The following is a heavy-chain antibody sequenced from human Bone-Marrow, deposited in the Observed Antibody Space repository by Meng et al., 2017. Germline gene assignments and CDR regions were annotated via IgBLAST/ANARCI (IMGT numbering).Heavy chain of an antibody. CDR3: ARDLTGDEDY. Sequence: QVQLGQSGAEVKKPGASVTVSCKASGYPFTAYYMHWVRQAPGQGLEWMGRINPNSGGTNYAQKFQGRVTMTRDTSISTAYMELSRLRSDDTAVYYCARDLTGDEDYWGQGTLVTVSS. CDR1: GYPFTAYY. D-gene: IGHD7-27*01. CDR2: INPNSGGT. J-gene: IGHJ4*02. V-gene: IGHV1-2*06.